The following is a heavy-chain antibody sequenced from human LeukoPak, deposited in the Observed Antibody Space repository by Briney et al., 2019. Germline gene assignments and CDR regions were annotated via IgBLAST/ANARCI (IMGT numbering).Heavy chain of an antibody. CDR2: ISGSGGST. J-gene: IGHJ5*02. V-gene: IGHV3-23*01. CDR1: GFTFSSYA. Sequence: GRSLRLSCAASGFTFSSYAMSWVRQAPGKGLEWVSAISGSGGSTYYADSVKGRFTISRDNSKNTLYLQMNSLRAEDTAVYYCAKDRLQPTGNWFDPWGQGTLVTVSS. CDR3: AKDRLQPTGNWFDP. D-gene: IGHD1-1*01.